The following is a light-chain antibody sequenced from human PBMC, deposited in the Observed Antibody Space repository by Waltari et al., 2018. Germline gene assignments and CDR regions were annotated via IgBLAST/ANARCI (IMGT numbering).Light chain of an antibody. CDR1: SVNIGTPYD. CDR2: GNR. J-gene: IGLJ3*02. V-gene: IGLV1-40*01. Sequence: QSVLTQPPSVSGAPGQRVTISCTGSSVNIGTPYDVHWYQQVPGPAPKLPMWGNRNRPSGVPDRFSGSKSGTSASLTITGRQAEDEADYYCQSYDSSLRGSRVFGGGTKLTVL. CDR3: QSYDSSLRGSRV.